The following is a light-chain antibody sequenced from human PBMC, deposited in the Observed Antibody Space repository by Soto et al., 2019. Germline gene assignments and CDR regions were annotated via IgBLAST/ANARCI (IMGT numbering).Light chain of an antibody. Sequence: EIVLTQSPGTLSLSPGERATLSCRASQSVTSTYLAWYQQKPGQPPRLLIYGASSRATGIPDRFSGSGSVTDFTLTISRLAPEDVAVYYCQQYGSSPLTFGQGTKVEIK. CDR3: QQYGSSPLT. J-gene: IGKJ1*01. V-gene: IGKV3-20*01. CDR2: GAS. CDR1: QSVTSTY.